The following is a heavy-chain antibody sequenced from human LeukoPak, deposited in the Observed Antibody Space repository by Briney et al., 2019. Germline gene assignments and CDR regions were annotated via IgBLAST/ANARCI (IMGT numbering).Heavy chain of an antibody. D-gene: IGHD4-23*01. V-gene: IGHV3-7*01. CDR3: AREWHDYGGDSEGY. Sequence: PGGSLRLSCAASGFTFSSYAMSWVRQAPGRGLEWVASIKEDGRQTHYVDSVKGRFIISRDNSKKSLYLQMNSLRIEDTAVYYCAREWHDYGGDSEGYWGQGTLVTVSS. J-gene: IGHJ4*02. CDR2: IKEDGRQT. CDR1: GFTFSSYA.